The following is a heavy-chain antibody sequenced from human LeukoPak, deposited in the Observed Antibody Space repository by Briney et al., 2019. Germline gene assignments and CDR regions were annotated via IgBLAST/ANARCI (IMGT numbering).Heavy chain of an antibody. J-gene: IGHJ4*02. CDR1: GFTFSNYW. CDR2: ISDSGGST. V-gene: IGHV3-23*01. D-gene: IGHD3-10*01. Sequence: SGGSLRLSCAASGFTFSNYWMSWVRQAPGKGLEWVSAISDSGGSTFHADSVKGRFTISRDNSKNTLSLQMNSLRAEDTAVYYCAKFGRWFGELLPYYYDYWGQGTLVTVSS. CDR3: AKFGRWFGELLPYYYDY.